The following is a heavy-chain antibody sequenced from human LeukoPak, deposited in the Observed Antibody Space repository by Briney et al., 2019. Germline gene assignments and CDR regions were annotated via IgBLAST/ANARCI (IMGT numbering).Heavy chain of an antibody. J-gene: IGHJ4*02. V-gene: IGHV5-51*01. Sequence: GESLKISCKGSGYSFSSYWIAWVRQMPGKGLVWMGIIYPGDSDTRYSPSFQGQVTVSADRSISTAYLQWSSLKASDTAMYYCARRVDSGYSFDFWGQGSLVTVSS. CDR3: ARRVDSGYSFDF. D-gene: IGHD3-22*01. CDR1: GYSFSSYW. CDR2: IYPGDSDT.